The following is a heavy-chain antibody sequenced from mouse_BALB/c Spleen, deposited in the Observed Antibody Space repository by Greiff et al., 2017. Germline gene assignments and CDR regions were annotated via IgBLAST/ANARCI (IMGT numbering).Heavy chain of an antibody. CDR3: ARGKGGWYFDV. D-gene: IGHD3-3*01. Sequence: EVQGVEPGGGLVMPGASVKLSCAASGFTFSDYYMHWVRQTPEKGLEWVGTISDGGSYTYYPDSVKGRVTISRDNAKNNRYLQMSSLKSEDTAMYYCARGKGGWYFDVWGAGTTVTVSS. J-gene: IGHJ1*01. V-gene: IGHV5-4*02. CDR1: GFTFSDYY. CDR2: ISDGGSYT.